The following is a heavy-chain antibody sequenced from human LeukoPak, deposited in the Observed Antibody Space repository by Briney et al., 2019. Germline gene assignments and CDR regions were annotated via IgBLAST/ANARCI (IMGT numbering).Heavy chain of an antibody. CDR1: GYTFTSYD. Sequence: ASVKVSCKASGYTFTSYDINWVRQATGQGLEWMGWMNPNSGNTGYAQKFQGRVTMTRNTSISTAYMELSSLRSEDTAVYYCAKDGSQYHYHGMDVWGQGTTVSVSS. CDR3: AKDGSQYHYHGMDV. V-gene: IGHV1-8*01. CDR2: MNPNSGNT. J-gene: IGHJ6*02. D-gene: IGHD2-2*01.